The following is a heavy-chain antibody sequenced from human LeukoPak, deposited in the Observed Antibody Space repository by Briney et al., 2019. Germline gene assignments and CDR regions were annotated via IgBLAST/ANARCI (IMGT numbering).Heavy chain of an antibody. CDR1: GGSFSGYY. D-gene: IGHD1/OR15-1a*01. Sequence: SETLSLTCAVYGGSFSGYYWSWIRQPPGKGLEWIGEINHSGSTNYNPSLKRRVTIAVDTSKNQFSLKLRSVTAADTAVYYCARSQQDFDYWGQGTLVTVSS. V-gene: IGHV4-34*01. CDR3: ARSQQDFDY. J-gene: IGHJ4*02. CDR2: INHSGST.